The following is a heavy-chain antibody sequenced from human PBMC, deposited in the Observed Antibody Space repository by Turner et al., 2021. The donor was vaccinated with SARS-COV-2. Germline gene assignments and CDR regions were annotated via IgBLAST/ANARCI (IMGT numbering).Heavy chain of an antibody. V-gene: IGHV3-33*01. J-gene: IGHJ2*01. CDR3: ARKNRERVSTCNEYIDL. CDR2: VWHVGRKT. D-gene: IGHD1-26*01. CDR1: GFALGDYG. Sequence: QVLLAGSGGGVVHPGRSIRSSCPALGFALGDYGMHWVSQDPGKGVEWMGMVWHVGRKTNKGDAVRGRRTITRNNTNNIKYMQMNSLRAEGTAVYFCARKNRERVSTCNEYIDLWGRGTLVTVST.